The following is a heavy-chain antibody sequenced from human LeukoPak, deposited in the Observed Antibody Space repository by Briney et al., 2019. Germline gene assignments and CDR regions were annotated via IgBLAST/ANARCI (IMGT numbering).Heavy chain of an antibody. J-gene: IGHJ6*02. CDR2: IRSKAYGGTT. CDR1: GFTFWGYA. CDR3: TRDNSRYYYGSLGMDV. Sequence: PGGSLRLSCAASGFTFWGYAMNWVRQAPGKGLEWVGFIRSKAYGGTTEYAASVKGRFTISRDDSKSIAYLQMNSLKTEDTAVYYCTRDNSRYYYGSLGMDVWGQGTTVTVSS. D-gene: IGHD3-10*01. V-gene: IGHV3-49*04.